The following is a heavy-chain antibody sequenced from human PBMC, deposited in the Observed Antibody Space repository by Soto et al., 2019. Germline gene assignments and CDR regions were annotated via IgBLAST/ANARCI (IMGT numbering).Heavy chain of an antibody. CDR2: INPSGGST. CDR3: ARRKDDSSGFWWFDP. Sequence: GASVKVSCKASGYTFTSYYMHWVRQAPGQGLEWMGIINPSGGSTNYPQKFQGRVTMTRDTSTSTVYMKLSSLRSEDTAVYYCARRKDDSSGFWWFDPWGQGTLVTVSS. CDR1: GYTFTSYY. D-gene: IGHD3-22*01. V-gene: IGHV1-46*03. J-gene: IGHJ5*02.